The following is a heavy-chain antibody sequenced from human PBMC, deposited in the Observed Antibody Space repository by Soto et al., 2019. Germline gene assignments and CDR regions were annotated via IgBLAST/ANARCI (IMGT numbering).Heavy chain of an antibody. V-gene: IGHV3-30*03. D-gene: IGHD5-18*01. J-gene: IGHJ4*02. CDR2: ISYDGSLQ. CDR1: GFAFSNNG. Sequence: QAQLVESGGGVVQPGRSLRLSCAASGFAFSNNGMHWVRQAPGTGLEWVAVISYDGSLQHYADSVKGRFTISRDNAKNMVLLQMSSLRAEDTAVYYCVSDRGYGHASVPYSWGQGTLVSVSS. CDR3: VSDRGYGHASVPYS.